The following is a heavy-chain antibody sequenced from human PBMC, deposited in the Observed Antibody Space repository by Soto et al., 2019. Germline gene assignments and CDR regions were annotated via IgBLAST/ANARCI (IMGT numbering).Heavy chain of an antibody. V-gene: IGHV4-39*01. CDR3: ARQTGGDSSGWYGDY. CDR1: GGSISSSSYY. D-gene: IGHD6-19*01. Sequence: SETLSLTCTVSGGSISSSSYYWGWIRQPPGKGLEWIGSIYYSGSTYYNPSLKSRVTISVDTSKNQFSLKLSSVPAADTAGYYCARQTGGDSSGWYGDYWGQGTLVTVSS. J-gene: IGHJ4*02. CDR2: IYYSGST.